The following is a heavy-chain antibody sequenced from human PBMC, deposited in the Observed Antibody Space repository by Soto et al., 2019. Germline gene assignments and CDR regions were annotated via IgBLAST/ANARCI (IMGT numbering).Heavy chain of an antibody. CDR3: ARAEFGELPDYGMDV. J-gene: IGHJ6*02. D-gene: IGHD3-10*01. Sequence: SETLSLTCTVSGGSISSYYWSWIRQPPGKGLEWSGYIYYSGSTNYNPSLKSRVTISVDTSKNQFSLKLSSVTAADTAVYYCARAEFGELPDYGMDVWGQGTPVTVSS. V-gene: IGHV4-59*13. CDR1: GGSISSYY. CDR2: IYYSGST.